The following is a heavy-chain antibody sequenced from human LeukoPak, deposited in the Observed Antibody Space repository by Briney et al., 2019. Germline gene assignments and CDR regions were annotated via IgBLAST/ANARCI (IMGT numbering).Heavy chain of an antibody. CDR1: GGSVSSYY. CDR2: IFYSGST. D-gene: IGHD3-3*01. V-gene: IGHV4-59*02. J-gene: IGHJ4*02. Sequence: SETLSLTCTVSGGSVSSYYWTWIRQPPGKGLEWIGYIFYSGSTNYNPSLKSRVTISVDTSKSQFSLKLSSVTAADTAVYYCARDNLYDFWSGYYGEFDYWGQGTLVTVSS. CDR3: ARDNLYDFWSGYYGEFDY.